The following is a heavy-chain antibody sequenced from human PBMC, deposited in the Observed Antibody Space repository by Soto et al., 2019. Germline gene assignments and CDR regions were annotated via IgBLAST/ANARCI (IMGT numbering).Heavy chain of an antibody. CDR1: GFTFSSYA. D-gene: IGHD2-15*01. CDR2: IDGSGRNT. J-gene: IGHJ4*02. Sequence: EVQLLESGGGLVQPGWSLRLSCAASGFTFSSYAMSWVRQAPGKGLEWVSGIDGSGRNTYYADSVKGRFTISRDNSKNTLSVQMDSLRVEDTALYYCAKDGGSVCSGGTCYFQAPDYWGQGTLVTVSS. V-gene: IGHV3-23*01. CDR3: AKDGGSVCSGGTCYFQAPDY.